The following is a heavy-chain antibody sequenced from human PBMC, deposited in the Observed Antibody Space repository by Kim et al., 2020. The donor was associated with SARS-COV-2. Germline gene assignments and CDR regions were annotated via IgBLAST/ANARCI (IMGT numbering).Heavy chain of an antibody. V-gene: IGHV4-34*01. CDR2: INHSGST. CDR1: GGSFSGYY. Sequence: SETLSLTCAVYGGSFSGYYWSWIRQPPGKGLEWIGEINHSGSTNYNPSLKSRVTISVDTSKNQFSLKLSSVTAADTAVYYCARGRRHYLVVAKGAFDIWGQGTMVTVSS. J-gene: IGHJ3*02. D-gene: IGHD3-22*01. CDR3: ARGRRHYLVVAKGAFDI.